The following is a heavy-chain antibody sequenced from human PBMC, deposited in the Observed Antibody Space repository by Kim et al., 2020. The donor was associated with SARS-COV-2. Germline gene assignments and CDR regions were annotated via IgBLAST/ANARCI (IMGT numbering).Heavy chain of an antibody. V-gene: IGHV1-46*01. CDR3: ASQLAPRYYYYYYGMDV. CDR2: INPSGGST. CDR1: GYTFTSYY. D-gene: IGHD2-2*01. Sequence: ASVKVSCKASGYTFTSYYMHWVRQAPGQGLEWMGIINPSGGSTSYAQKFQGRVTMTRDTSTSTVYMELSSLRSEDTAVYYCASQLAPRYYYYYYGMDVWGQGTTVTVSS. J-gene: IGHJ6*02.